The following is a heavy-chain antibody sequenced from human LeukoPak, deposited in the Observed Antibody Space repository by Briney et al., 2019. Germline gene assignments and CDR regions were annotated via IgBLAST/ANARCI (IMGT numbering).Heavy chain of an antibody. Sequence: PETLSLTCAVSGGSISSSNWWSWVRQPPGKGLEWIGEIYHSGSTNYNPSLKSRVTISVDKSKNQFSLKLSSVTAADTAVYYCARQGPDMGSFDYWGQGTLVTVSS. CDR2: IYHSGST. V-gene: IGHV4-4*03. D-gene: IGHD3-16*01. CDR1: GGSISSSNW. CDR3: ARQGPDMGSFDY. J-gene: IGHJ4*02.